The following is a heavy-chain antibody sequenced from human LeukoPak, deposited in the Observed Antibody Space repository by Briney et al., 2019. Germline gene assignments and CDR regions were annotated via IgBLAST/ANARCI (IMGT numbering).Heavy chain of an antibody. CDR1: GGSFSGYY. D-gene: IGHD3-22*01. Sequence: PSETLSLTCAVYGGSFSGYYWSWIRQPPGKGLEWIGEINHSGSTNYNPSLKSRVTISVNTSKNQFSLKLSSVTAADTAVYYCARDHYYYDSSGYYHKEYCFDYWGQGTLVTISS. V-gene: IGHV4-34*01. CDR2: INHSGST. CDR3: ARDHYYYDSSGYYHKEYCFDY. J-gene: IGHJ4*02.